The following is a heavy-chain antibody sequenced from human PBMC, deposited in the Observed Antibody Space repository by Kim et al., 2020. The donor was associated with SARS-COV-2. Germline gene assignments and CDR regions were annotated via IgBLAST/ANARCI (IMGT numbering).Heavy chain of an antibody. J-gene: IGHJ4*02. D-gene: IGHD3-9*01. Sequence: ASVKVSCKASGYTFTSYGISWVRQAPGQRLEWMGWISAYNRDTNYAQNLQGRVTLTTDTSTSTAYMELRSLRSDDTAVYYCARALFPFHDIMTPVHYDYWGQGTLVTVSS. CDR3: ARALFPFHDIMTPVHYDY. CDR2: ISAYNRDT. V-gene: IGHV1-18*04. CDR1: GYTFTSYG.